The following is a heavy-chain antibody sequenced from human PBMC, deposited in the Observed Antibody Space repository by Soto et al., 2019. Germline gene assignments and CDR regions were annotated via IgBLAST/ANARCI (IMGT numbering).Heavy chain of an antibody. D-gene: IGHD2-2*01. V-gene: IGHV1-69*02. CDR3: ATVPGVGYCSSTSCYAPTGYSYYYMAV. CDR1: GGTFSSYT. CDR2: IIPILGIA. J-gene: IGHJ6*03. Sequence: QVQLVQSGAEVKKPGSSVKVSCKASGGTFSSYTISWVRQAPGQGLEWMGRIIPILGIANYAQKIQGRVTLTADKYTSTAFMEMSCVRSEATAVYYCATVPGVGYCSSTSCYAPTGYSYYYMAVWGKGTTVTVSS.